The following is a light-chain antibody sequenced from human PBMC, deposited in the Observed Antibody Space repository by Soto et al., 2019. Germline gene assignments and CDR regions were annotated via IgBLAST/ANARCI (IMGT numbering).Light chain of an antibody. Sequence: MTQSPSSLSASVGDRVTITCRASQGISNYVAWYQQKPGRAPRLLIYGASTRATGIPARFSGSGSGTEFTLTISSLQSEDFAVYYCQQYNNWWTFGQGTKVEIK. V-gene: IGKV3-15*01. CDR1: QGISNY. J-gene: IGKJ1*01. CDR2: GAS. CDR3: QQYNNWWT.